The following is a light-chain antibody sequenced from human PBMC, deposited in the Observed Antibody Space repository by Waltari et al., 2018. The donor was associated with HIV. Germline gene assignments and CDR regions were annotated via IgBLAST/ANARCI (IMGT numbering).Light chain of an antibody. Sequence: QLVLTQSPSASASLGASVKLTCTLSSGHSSYAIAWHQQQPEKGPRYLMKLNSDGSHSKGDGIPDRFSGYSSGAERYRTISSLQAEDEADYYCQTWGTGIWVFGGGTKLTV. V-gene: IGLV4-69*01. CDR2: LNSDGSH. CDR3: QTWGTGIWV. CDR1: SGHSSYA. J-gene: IGLJ3*02.